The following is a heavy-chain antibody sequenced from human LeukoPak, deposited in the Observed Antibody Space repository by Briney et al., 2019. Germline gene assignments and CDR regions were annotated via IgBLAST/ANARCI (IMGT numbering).Heavy chain of an antibody. Sequence: PGGSLRLSCAASGFTFSSYAMSWVRQAPGKGLEWVSGINWNGGSTGYADSVKGRFTISRDNAKNSLYLQMNSLRAEDTALYYCATTIVVVPATNKGVDYWGQGTLVTVSS. CDR1: GFTFSSYA. CDR2: INWNGGST. J-gene: IGHJ4*02. V-gene: IGHV3-20*04. CDR3: ATTIVVVPATNKGVDY. D-gene: IGHD2-2*01.